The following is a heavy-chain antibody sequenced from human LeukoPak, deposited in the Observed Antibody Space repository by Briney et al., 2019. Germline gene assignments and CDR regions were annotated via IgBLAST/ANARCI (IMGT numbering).Heavy chain of an antibody. V-gene: IGHV3-33*01. D-gene: IGHD2-15*01. J-gene: IGHJ1*01. CDR2: ICYDGSNK. CDR1: GFTFSSYG. CDR3: ARDRGGYCSGGSCYSLQH. Sequence: GGSLRLSCAASGFTFSSYGMHWVRQAPGKGLEGGAVICYDGSNKYYADSVKGRFTISRDNSKNTLYLQMNSLRAEDTAVYYCARDRGGYCSGGSCYSLQHWGQGTLVTVSS.